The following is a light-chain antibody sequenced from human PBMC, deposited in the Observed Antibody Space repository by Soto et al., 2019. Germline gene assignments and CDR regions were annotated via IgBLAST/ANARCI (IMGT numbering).Light chain of an antibody. J-gene: IGKJ5*01. CDR3: IQSTQLPPP. CDR2: EVS. V-gene: IGKV2D-29*02. CDR1: QILLHITGETF. Sequence: DVVMTQTPPSLSVAPGHAASISFRSSQILLHITGETFLFWYLQKPGQSPQLLIYEVSTRVSGVPDRFSGSGSGTHFTLEISRVETDDVGIYYCIQSTQLPPPFGQGTRLEI.